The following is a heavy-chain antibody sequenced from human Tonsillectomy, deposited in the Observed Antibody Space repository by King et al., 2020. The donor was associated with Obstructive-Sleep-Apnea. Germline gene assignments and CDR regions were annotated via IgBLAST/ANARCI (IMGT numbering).Heavy chain of an antibody. V-gene: IGHV3-74*01. CDR1: GFTFSRYW. J-gene: IGHJ4*02. CDR2: INGDGSTT. Sequence: VQLVESGGGLVQPGGSLRLSCAASGFTFSRYWMHWVRQAPGKGLVWVARINGDGSTTAYADSVKGRFTISRDNAKSTLHLQMNSPRVDDAAVYFCAKAGPDAIPPTHYWGRGVLVSVSS. CDR3: AKAGPDAIPPTHY. D-gene: IGHD2-8*02.